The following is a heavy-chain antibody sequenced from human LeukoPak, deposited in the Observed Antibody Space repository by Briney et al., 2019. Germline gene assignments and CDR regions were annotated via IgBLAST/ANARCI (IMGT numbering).Heavy chain of an antibody. D-gene: IGHD5-24*01. CDR1: GRPISSYY. V-gene: IGHV4-4*07. CDR3: ARGVWLQPPVPFDP. J-gene: IGHJ5*02. Sequence: SETLSLTCTVCGRPISSYYWIWIRHPAGKALEWIGRIYTSGRTNYNPSLKSRVTMSVDTSKNQFSLKLSSVTAADTAVYYCARGVWLQPPVPFDPWGQGTLVTVSS. CDR2: IYTSGRT.